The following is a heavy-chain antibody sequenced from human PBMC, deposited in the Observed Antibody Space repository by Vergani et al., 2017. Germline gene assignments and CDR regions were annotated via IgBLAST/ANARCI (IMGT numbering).Heavy chain of an antibody. J-gene: IGHJ5*02. D-gene: IGHD3-10*01. CDR3: ARDRRFGELRA. Sequence: QVQLQESGPGLVKPSETLSLTCTVSGGSISSYYWSWIRQPPGKGLEWIGYIYTSGSTNYNPSLKSRVTISVDTSKNQFSLKLSSVTAADTAVFYCARDRRFGELRAWGQGTLVTVSS. CDR2: IYTSGST. V-gene: IGHV4-4*09. CDR1: GGSISSYY.